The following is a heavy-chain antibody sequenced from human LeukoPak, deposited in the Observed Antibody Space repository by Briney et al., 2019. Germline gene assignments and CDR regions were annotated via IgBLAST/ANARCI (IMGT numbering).Heavy chain of an antibody. CDR2: FYYTGST. CDR1: GGSISPYY. Sequence: KPSETLSLTCTVSGGSISPYYWSWIRQPPGKGLEWIGYFYYTGSTDYNPSLKSRVTISGDTSKNQFSLKLSSVTAADTAVYYCARSASVLRYFDWDYWGQGTLVTVSS. CDR3: ARSASVLRYFDWDY. D-gene: IGHD3-9*01. V-gene: IGHV4-59*01. J-gene: IGHJ4*02.